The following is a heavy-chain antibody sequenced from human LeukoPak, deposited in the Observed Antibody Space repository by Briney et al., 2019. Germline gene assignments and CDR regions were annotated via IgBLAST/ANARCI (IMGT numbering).Heavy chain of an antibody. V-gene: IGHV1-18*01. Sequence: ASVKVSCKASGYTFTNYVISWVRQAPGQGLEWMGWVRTYSGNTNYAQKFQGRITMTTDTSTSTAYMDLRNLRYDDTAVYYCARFTGLDYWGQGTPITVSS. J-gene: IGHJ4*02. CDR3: ARFTGLDY. CDR1: GYTFTNYV. CDR2: VRTYSGNT.